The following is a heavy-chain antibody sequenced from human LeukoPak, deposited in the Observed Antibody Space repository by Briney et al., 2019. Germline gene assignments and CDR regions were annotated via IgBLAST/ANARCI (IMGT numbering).Heavy chain of an antibody. V-gene: IGHV4-61*02. J-gene: IGHJ4*02. D-gene: IGHD3-16*01. CDR2: IYTSGST. CDR3: ARVPSLGGFDY. CDR1: GGSISSGSYY. Sequence: SETLSLTCAVSGGSISSGSYYWSWIRQPAGKGLEWIGGIYTSGSTNYNPSLKSRVTISVDTSKDQFSLRLSSVTAADTAVYYCARVPSLGGFDYWGQGTLVTVSS.